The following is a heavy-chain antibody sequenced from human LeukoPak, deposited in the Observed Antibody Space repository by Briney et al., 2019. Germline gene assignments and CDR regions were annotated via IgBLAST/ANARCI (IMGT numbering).Heavy chain of an antibody. CDR2: INPNSGGT. CDR1: GFTFTGYY. D-gene: IGHD3-10*01. J-gene: IGHJ4*02. CDR3: ARGPRYGSGNYYNNY. V-gene: IGHV1-2*02. Sequence: ASVKVSCKASGFTFTGYYIYWVRQAPGQGLEWMGWINPNSGGTNYALKFQGRVTMTRDTSISTAYMELSRLRSDDTAVYYCARGPRYGSGNYYNNYWGQGTLVTVYS.